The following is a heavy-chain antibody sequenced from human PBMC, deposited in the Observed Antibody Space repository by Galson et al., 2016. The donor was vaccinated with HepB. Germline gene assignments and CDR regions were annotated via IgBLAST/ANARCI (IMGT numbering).Heavy chain of an antibody. Sequence: SETLSLTCTVSGGSIISNGYYWGWVRQPPGKGLEWIGSTYYSGTTYYNPSLKSRVTMSVDTSTNQFSLKLASVTAADTAVYYCARRNVAPFDFWGQGTLVTVSS. V-gene: IGHV4-39*01. CDR1: GGSIISNGYY. CDR3: ARRNVAPFDF. D-gene: IGHD2-8*01. J-gene: IGHJ4*02. CDR2: TYYSGTT.